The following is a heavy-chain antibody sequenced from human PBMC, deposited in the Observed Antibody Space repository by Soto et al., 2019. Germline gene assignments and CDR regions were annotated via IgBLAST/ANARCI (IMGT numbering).Heavy chain of an antibody. CDR1: GGSFSGYY. V-gene: IGHV4-34*01. CDR3: ARGPGVCY. D-gene: IGHD3-10*01. Sequence: QVQLQEWGAGLLKPSETLSLSCAVYGGSFSGYYWCWIRQPPGQGLGWVGESNHSESTNYNPSLKSRVTISVDTPKNQFSLKLGSVTAADTAVYYCARGPGVCYWGQGTLVTVSS. J-gene: IGHJ4*02. CDR2: SNHSEST.